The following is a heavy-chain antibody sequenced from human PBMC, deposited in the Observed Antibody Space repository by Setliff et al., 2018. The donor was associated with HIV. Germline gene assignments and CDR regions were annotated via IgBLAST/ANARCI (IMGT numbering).Heavy chain of an antibody. CDR2: IYSDGRT. CDR1: GFTVSDTH. CDR3: AKGVKWLDP. J-gene: IGHJ5*02. D-gene: IGHD3-16*01. Sequence: GGSLRLSCAASGFTVSDTHMTWVRQAPGKGLEWVSFIYSDGRTYYAESVKGRFTISRDDPKNTLYLQMHSLRVEDTAAYYCAKGVKWLDPWGQGTLVTVSS. V-gene: IGHV3-53*01.